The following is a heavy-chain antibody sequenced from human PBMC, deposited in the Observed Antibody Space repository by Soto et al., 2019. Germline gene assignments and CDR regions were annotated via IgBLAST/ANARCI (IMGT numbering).Heavy chain of an antibody. V-gene: IGHV3-30-3*01. J-gene: IGHJ4*02. CDR1: GFTFSSYA. CDR2: ISYDGSNK. Sequence: PGGSLRLSCAASGFTFSSYAMHWVRQAPGKGLEWVAVISYDGSNKYYADSVKGRSTISRDNSKNTLYLQMNSLRAEDTAVYYCARDGEYSSSYPSYWGQGTLVTVSS. CDR3: ARDGEYSSSYPSY. D-gene: IGHD6-6*01.